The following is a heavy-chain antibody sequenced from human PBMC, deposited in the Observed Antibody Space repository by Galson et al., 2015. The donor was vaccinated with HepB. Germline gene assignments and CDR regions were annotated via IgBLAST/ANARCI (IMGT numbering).Heavy chain of an antibody. J-gene: IGHJ3*02. V-gene: IGHV3-23*01. CDR2: ISGSGGST. Sequence: SLRLSCAASGFTFSSYAMSWVRQAPGRGLEWVSAISGSGGSTYYADSVKGRFTISRDNAKNTLYLQMNSLRAEDTAVYYCARSVSVGFDIWGQGTMVTVSS. CDR1: GFTFSSYA. D-gene: IGHD2-8*01. CDR3: ARSVSVGFDI.